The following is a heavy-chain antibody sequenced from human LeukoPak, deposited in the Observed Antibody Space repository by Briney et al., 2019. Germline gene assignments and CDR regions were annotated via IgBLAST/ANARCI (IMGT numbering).Heavy chain of an antibody. Sequence: GGSQRLSCAASGFTFTTYTMNWVRQAPGKGLEWVSSISSSSSYIYYADSVKGRFTISRDNAKNTLYLQMNSLRAEDTAVYYCAKNGDRGAYCSGGSCYPYYYYYMDVWGKGTTVTISS. CDR2: ISSSSSYI. CDR3: AKNGDRGAYCSGGSCYPYYYYYMDV. V-gene: IGHV3-21*04. J-gene: IGHJ6*03. D-gene: IGHD2-15*01. CDR1: GFTFTTYT.